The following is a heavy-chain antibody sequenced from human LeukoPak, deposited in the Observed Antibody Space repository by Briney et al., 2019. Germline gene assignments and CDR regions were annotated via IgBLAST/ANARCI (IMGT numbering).Heavy chain of an antibody. V-gene: IGHV3-23*01. CDR2: ISGSGGST. Sequence: GGSLRLSCAASGFTFSSYAMSWVRQAPGKGLEWVSAISGSGGSTYYADSEKGRFTISRDNSKNTLYLQMNSLRAEDTAVYYCARAVPQAAQSLQDYYGMDVWGQGTTVTVSS. CDR1: GFTFSSYA. J-gene: IGHJ6*02. D-gene: IGHD6-6*01. CDR3: ARAVPQAAQSLQDYYGMDV.